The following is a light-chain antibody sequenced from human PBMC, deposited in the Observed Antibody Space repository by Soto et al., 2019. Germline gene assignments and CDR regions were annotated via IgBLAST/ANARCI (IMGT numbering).Light chain of an antibody. CDR3: QEYYGQSGLS. CDR2: SAS. J-gene: IGKJ4*01. Sequence: DIQMTQSPSTLSASVGDRVTITCRASQNIRSWLAWYEQKPGKAPELLIYSASGLESGVPSRSRGSGFGTESALTISSLQRDDFATYYCQEYYGQSGLSFGGGTKWEIK. CDR1: QNIRSW. V-gene: IGKV1-5*03.